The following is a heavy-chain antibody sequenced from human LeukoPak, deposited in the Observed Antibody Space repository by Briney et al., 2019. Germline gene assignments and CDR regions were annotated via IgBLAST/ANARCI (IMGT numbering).Heavy chain of an antibody. V-gene: IGHV3-23*01. J-gene: IGHJ4*02. CDR3: AREYGYYFSDY. D-gene: IGHD3-22*01. Sequence: GGSLRLSCAASGFTFSSYAMSWVRQAPGKGLEWVSAISGSGDTTYYADSVKGRFTISRDNSKNTLYLQMNSLRAEDTAVYYCAREYGYYFSDYWGQGTLVTVSS. CDR2: ISGSGDTT. CDR1: GFTFSSYA.